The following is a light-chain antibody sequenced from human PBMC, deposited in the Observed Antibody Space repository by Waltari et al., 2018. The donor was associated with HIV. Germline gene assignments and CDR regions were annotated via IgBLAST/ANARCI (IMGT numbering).Light chain of an antibody. CDR2: DDS. Sequence: SYVLTQPPSVSVAPGQTARITCEGNNIGSQSVHWYQQRPGQAPALVVHDDSDRPSGIPDRFSGSNSWNKATLTISRVEAGDEADYYCQVWHSNSDHVVFGGGTKLTVL. V-gene: IGLV3-21*02. J-gene: IGLJ2*01. CDR3: QVWHSNSDHVV. CDR1: NIGSQS.